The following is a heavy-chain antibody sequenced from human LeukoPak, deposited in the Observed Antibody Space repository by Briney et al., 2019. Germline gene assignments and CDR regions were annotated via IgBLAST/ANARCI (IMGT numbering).Heavy chain of an antibody. D-gene: IGHD6-13*01. V-gene: IGHV4-59*01. Sequence: SETLSLTCTVSGGSISSYYWSWIRQPPGKGLEWIGYIYYSGSTNYNPSLKSRVTISVDTSKNQFSLKLSSVTAADTAVYYCARRSSSWYSKIDSWGQGTLVTVSS. CDR2: IYYSGST. J-gene: IGHJ4*02. CDR1: GGSISSYY. CDR3: ARRSSSWYSKIDS.